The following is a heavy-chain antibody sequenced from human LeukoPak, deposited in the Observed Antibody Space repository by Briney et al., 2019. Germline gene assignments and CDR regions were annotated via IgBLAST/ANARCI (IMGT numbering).Heavy chain of an antibody. CDR3: ARVYSGYDYPFDF. CDR2: IYYSGNT. CDR1: GGSVSSSSYY. D-gene: IGHD5-12*01. Sequence: SETLSLTCAVSGGSVSSSSYYWGWIRQPPGKGLEWIGNIYYSGNTYYNPSHKSRVTISVDTSKNHFSLKLTSVTAADTAVYYCARVYSGYDYPFDFWGQGTLVTVSS. V-gene: IGHV4-39*02. J-gene: IGHJ4*02.